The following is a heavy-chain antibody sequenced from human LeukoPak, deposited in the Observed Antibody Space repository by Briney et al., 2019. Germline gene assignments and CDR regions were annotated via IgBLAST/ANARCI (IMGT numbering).Heavy chain of an antibody. CDR1: GFAFSSSW. Sequence: GGSLRLPCAASGFAFSSSWMHWVRHAPGKGLVWVSRISRDARETYYAVSVKGGFTISRANAKNILFLQMNSLRVDDTAVYYCARIGYDNSYGGEDYWGQGTLVTVSS. D-gene: IGHD3-16*01. CDR2: ISRDARET. V-gene: IGHV3-74*01. CDR3: ARIGYDNSYGGEDY. J-gene: IGHJ4*02.